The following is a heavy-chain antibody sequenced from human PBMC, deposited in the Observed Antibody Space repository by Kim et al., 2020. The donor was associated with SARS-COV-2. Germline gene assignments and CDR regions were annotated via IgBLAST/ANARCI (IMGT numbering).Heavy chain of an antibody. V-gene: IGHV4-39*01. CDR3: ARHLVGYYGGNSCWSY. J-gene: IGHJ4*02. D-gene: IGHD4-17*01. Sequence: SIKGRVTISVDTSKNQFSLKLSSVTAADTAVYYCARHLVGYYGGNSCWSYWGQGTLVTVSS.